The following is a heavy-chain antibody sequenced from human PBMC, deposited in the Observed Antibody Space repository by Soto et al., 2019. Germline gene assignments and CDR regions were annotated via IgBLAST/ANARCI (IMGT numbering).Heavy chain of an antibody. V-gene: IGHV1-46*01. Sequence: QVQLVQSGAEVKKPGASVKVSCKASGYTFTSYHIDWVRQAPGQGLEWMGKISSSGDRTWYAQKYRGRVTMTRDTSTSTDYMELSSLRSEDTAVYYCARDGGNYGDDDHWGQGTLVTVSS. CDR2: ISSSGDRT. D-gene: IGHD4-17*01. J-gene: IGHJ4*02. CDR3: ARDGGNYGDDDH. CDR1: GYTFTSYH.